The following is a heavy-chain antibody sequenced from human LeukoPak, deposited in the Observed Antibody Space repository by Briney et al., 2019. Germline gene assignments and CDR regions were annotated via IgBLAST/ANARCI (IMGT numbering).Heavy chain of an antibody. J-gene: IGHJ4*02. CDR2: INYSGST. V-gene: IGHV4-59*01. Sequence: SETLSLTCTVSGGSISSYYWSWIRQPPGKGLEWIGYINYSGSTNYNPSLKSRVTISVDTSKNQFSLKLSSVTATDTAVYYCARASSSGWGRPYYFDYWGQGTQATVCS. CDR1: GGSISSYY. CDR3: ARASSSGWGRPYYFDY. D-gene: IGHD6-19*01.